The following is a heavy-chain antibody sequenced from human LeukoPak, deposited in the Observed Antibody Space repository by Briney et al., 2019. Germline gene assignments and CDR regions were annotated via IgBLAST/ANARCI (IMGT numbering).Heavy chain of an antibody. CDR2: IYYSGST. CDR1: GGSISSYY. Sequence: SETLSLTCTVSGGSISSYYWSWIRQPPGKGLEWIGYIYYSGSTNYNPSLKSRVTISVDTSKNQFSLKLSSVTAADTAVYYCATYTAMAFDYWGQGTLVTVSS. CDR3: ATYTAMAFDY. J-gene: IGHJ4*02. V-gene: IGHV4-59*12. D-gene: IGHD5-18*01.